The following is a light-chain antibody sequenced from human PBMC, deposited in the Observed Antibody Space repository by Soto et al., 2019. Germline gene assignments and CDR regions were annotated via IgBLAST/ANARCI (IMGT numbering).Light chain of an antibody. Sequence: EIVMTQSPVTLSLSPGERATLSCRASQSVTSKLAWFQQKPGQAPRLLIYATSTRATGVPARFSGSGSGTEFTLTISSLQSEDFAVHSCQQYNNWPHTFGQGTKLEIK. V-gene: IGKV3-15*01. CDR1: QSVTSK. J-gene: IGKJ2*01. CDR3: QQYNNWPHT. CDR2: ATS.